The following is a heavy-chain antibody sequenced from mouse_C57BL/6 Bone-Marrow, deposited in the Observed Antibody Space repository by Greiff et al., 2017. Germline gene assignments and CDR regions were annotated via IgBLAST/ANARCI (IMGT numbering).Heavy chain of an antibody. CDR2: ILPGSGST. D-gene: IGHD1-1*01. Sequence: QVQLQQSGAELMKPGASVKLSCKATGYTFTGYWIEWVKQRPGHGLEWIGEILPGSGSTNYNEKFKGKATFTADTSSNAAYMQLSSLTTEDPAIYYCAREGTTTELGLYYYAMDYWGQGTSVTVSA. V-gene: IGHV1-9*01. CDR1: GYTFTGYW. J-gene: IGHJ4*01. CDR3: AREGTTTELGLYYYAMDY.